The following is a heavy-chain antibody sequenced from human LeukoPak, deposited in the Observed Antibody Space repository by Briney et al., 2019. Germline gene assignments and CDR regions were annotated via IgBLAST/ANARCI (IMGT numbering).Heavy chain of an antibody. CDR2: ISAYSGNA. CDR1: GYTFTSYG. Sequence: ASVKVSCKASGYTFTSYGISWVRQAPGQGLEWMGWISAYSGNADYAQRFQGRVTMTTDTSTSTSYMELRSLRSDDTAVYYCARGYGDYVRAFDMWGQGTMVTVSS. V-gene: IGHV1-18*01. D-gene: IGHD4-17*01. CDR3: ARGYGDYVRAFDM. J-gene: IGHJ3*02.